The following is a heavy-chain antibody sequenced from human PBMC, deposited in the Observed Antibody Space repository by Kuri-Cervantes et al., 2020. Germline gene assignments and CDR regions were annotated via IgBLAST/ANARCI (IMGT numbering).Heavy chain of an antibody. CDR1: GYTFTSYY. CDR3: ARDPEYSSGWHLNKFDY. D-gene: IGHD6-19*01. CDR2: INPSDAKT. Sequence: ASVKVSCKASGYTFTSYYLHWVRQAPGQGLEWMGIINPSDAKTSYAQKFQGRVTMTWDTSTSTVYMELSSLRSEDTAVYYCARDPEYSSGWHLNKFDYWGQGTLVTVSS. J-gene: IGHJ4*02. V-gene: IGHV1-46*01.